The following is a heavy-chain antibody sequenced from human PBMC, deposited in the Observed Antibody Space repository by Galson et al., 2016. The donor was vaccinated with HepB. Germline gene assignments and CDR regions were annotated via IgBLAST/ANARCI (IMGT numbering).Heavy chain of an antibody. CDR1: GFTLSSNA. D-gene: IGHD4-23*01. Sequence: SLRLSCAASGFTLSSNAMAWVRQAPGKGLERVSAIGGSDDRTDYADSVKGRFSISRDSSKNTLYLQMNSLRVEDTAVYYCAKDLLRWSFDYWGQGTLVTVSS. V-gene: IGHV3-23*01. CDR3: AKDLLRWSFDY. CDR2: IGGSDDRT. J-gene: IGHJ4*02.